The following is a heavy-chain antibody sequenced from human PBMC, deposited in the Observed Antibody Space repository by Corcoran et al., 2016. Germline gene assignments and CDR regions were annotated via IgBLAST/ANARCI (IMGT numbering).Heavy chain of an antibody. Sequence: EVQLVESGGGLVKPGGSLRLSCAASGFTFSNAWMSWVRQAPGKGLEWVGRIKSKTDGGTTDYAAPVKGRFTISRDDSKNTLYLQMNSLRAEDTAVYYCAKDGFVGLSLDGTMVRGDDDACWGQGTLVTVSS. CDR1: GFTFSNAW. CDR3: AKDGFVGLSLDGTMVRGDDDAC. J-gene: IGHJ4*02. D-gene: IGHD3-10*01. V-gene: IGHV3-15*01. CDR2: IKSKTDGGTT.